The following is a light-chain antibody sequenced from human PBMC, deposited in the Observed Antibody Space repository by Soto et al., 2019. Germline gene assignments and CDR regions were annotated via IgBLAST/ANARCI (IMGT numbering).Light chain of an antibody. CDR2: SNN. Sequence: QSGLTHPPSASGTPGQRVTISCSGSSSNIGSNTVNWYQQLPGTAPKLLIYSNNQRPSGVPDRFSGSKSGTSASLAISGLQSEDEADYYCAAWDDSLVVFGGGTKLTVL. J-gene: IGLJ2*01. CDR1: SSNIGSNT. V-gene: IGLV1-44*01. CDR3: AAWDDSLVV.